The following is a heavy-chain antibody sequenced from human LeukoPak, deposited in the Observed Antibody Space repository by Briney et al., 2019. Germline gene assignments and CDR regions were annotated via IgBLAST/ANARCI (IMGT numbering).Heavy chain of an antibody. V-gene: IGHV4-34*01. Sequence: TSETLSLTCAVYGGSFSGYYWSWIRQPPGKGLEWIGEINHSGSTNYNPSLKSRVTISVDTSKNQFSLKLSSVTAADTAVYYCARFKQLVAPRGMDVWGQGTTVTVSS. CDR1: GGSFSGYY. CDR3: ARFKQLVAPRGMDV. CDR2: INHSGST. D-gene: IGHD6-13*01. J-gene: IGHJ6*02.